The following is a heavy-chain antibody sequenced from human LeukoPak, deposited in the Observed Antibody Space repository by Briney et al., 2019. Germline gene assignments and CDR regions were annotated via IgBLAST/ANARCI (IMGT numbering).Heavy chain of an antibody. D-gene: IGHD3-9*01. J-gene: IGHJ4*02. V-gene: IGHV3-11*06. CDR1: GFTFSDYY. CDR3: ARDLTGPFDY. CDR2: ISDSSGYT. Sequence: GGSLRLSCAASGFTFSDYYMTWIRQAPGKGLEWVSCISDSSGYTNYADSVKGRFTISRDNAKNSLYLQMNSLRDEDTAVYYCARDLTGPFDYWGQGTLVTVSS.